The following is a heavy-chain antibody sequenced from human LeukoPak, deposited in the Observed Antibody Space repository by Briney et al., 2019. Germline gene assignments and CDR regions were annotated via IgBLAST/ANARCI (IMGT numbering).Heavy chain of an antibody. V-gene: IGHV3-53*01. CDR2: IYSGGST. D-gene: IGHD5-18*01. CDR3: ARIQGGYSYGFVDY. Sequence: GGSLRLSCAASGFTVSSNYMSWVRQAPGKGLEWVSVIYSGGSTYYADSVKGRFTISRDNSKSTLYLQMNSLRAEDTAVYYCARIQGGYSYGFVDYWGQGTLVTVSS. J-gene: IGHJ4*02. CDR1: GFTVSSNY.